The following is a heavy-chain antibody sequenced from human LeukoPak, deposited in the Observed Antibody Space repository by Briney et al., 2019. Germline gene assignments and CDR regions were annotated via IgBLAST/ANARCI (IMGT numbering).Heavy chain of an antibody. J-gene: IGHJ4*02. CDR1: GFSFSSYG. Sequence: GRSLRLSCAASGFSFSSYGMHWVRQAPGKGLEWVAVISNDGSDKHFEDSVKGRFTISRDNSKNTLYLQTNSLRAEDTAMYYCAKQHDSGGLDDYWGQGTLVTVSS. D-gene: IGHD3-10*01. V-gene: IGHV3-30*18. CDR3: AKQHDSGGLDDY. CDR2: ISNDGSDK.